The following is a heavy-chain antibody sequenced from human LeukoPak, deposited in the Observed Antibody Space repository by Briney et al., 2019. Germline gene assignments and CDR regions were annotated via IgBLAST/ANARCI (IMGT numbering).Heavy chain of an antibody. V-gene: IGHV4-4*07. J-gene: IGHJ4*02. D-gene: IGHD6-6*01. CDR3: ARDPIHSSSRDYLNDY. CDR1: GGSISSYY. Sequence: SETLSLTCTVSGGSISSYYWSWIRQPAGKGLEWIGRIYTSGSTNYNPSLKSRVTMSVDTSKSQFSLKLSSVTAADTAVYYCARDPIHSSSRDYLNDYWGQGTLVTVSS. CDR2: IYTSGST.